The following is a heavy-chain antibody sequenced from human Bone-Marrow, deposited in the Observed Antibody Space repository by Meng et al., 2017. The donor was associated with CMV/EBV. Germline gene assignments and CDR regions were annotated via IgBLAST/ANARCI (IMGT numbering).Heavy chain of an antibody. CDR3: ERHARELLHDAFDI. CDR1: GFTFSSYA. D-gene: IGHD2-15*01. J-gene: IGHJ3*02. Sequence: GGSLRLSCAASGFTFSSYAMNWVRQTPGKGLEWVSSSSSSSTYIYYADSVKGRFTISRDNAKNSLFLQMNSLRAEDTAVYYCERHARELLHDAFDIWGQGTMVTVSS. CDR2: SSSSSTYI. V-gene: IGHV3-21*01.